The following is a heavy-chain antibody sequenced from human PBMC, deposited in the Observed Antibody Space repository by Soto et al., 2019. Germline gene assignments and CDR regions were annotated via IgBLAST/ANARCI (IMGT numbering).Heavy chain of an antibody. J-gene: IGHJ4*02. CDR1: GFTFSSYS. CDR3: ARDHGHPDIVVVPAHFDY. Sequence: EVQLVESGGGLVQPGGSLRLSCAASGFTFSSYSMNWVRQAPGKGLEWVSYISSSSSTIYYADSVKGRFTISRDNAKNSLYLQMNSLRAEDTAVYYCARDHGHPDIVVVPAHFDYWGQGTLVTVSS. D-gene: IGHD2-2*01. V-gene: IGHV3-48*01. CDR2: ISSSSSTI.